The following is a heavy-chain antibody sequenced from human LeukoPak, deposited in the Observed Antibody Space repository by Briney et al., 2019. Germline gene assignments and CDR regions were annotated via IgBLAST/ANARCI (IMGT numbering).Heavy chain of an antibody. J-gene: IGHJ4*02. V-gene: IGHV3-21*01. CDR3: ATAPSNHYGILTGYYTY. Sequence: PGGSLRLSCAASGFTFSSYSMNWVRQAPGKGLEWVSSISSSSSYIYYADSVKGRFTISRDNAKNSLYLQMNSLRAEDTAVYYCATAPSNHYGILTGYYTYWGQGTLVTVSS. CDR2: ISSSSSYI. D-gene: IGHD3-9*01. CDR1: GFTFSSYS.